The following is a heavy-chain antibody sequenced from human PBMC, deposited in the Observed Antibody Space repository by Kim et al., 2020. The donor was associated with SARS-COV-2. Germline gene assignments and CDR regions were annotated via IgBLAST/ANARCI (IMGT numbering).Heavy chain of an antibody. CDR3: ARVAGITIFGVAPPGHYYYMDV. CDR2: ISSSGSTI. Sequence: GGSLRLSCAASGFTFSSYEMNWVRQAPGKGLEWVSYISSSGSTIYYADSVKGRFTISRDNAKNSLYLQMNSLRAEDTAVYYCARVAGITIFGVAPPGHYYYMDVWGKGTTVTVSS. V-gene: IGHV3-48*03. J-gene: IGHJ6*03. D-gene: IGHD3-3*01. CDR1: GFTFSSYE.